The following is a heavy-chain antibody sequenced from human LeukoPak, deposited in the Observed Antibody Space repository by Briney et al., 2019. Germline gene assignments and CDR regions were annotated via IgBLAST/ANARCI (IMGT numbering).Heavy chain of an antibody. V-gene: IGHV3-7*04. CDR3: TRVGYIDEGIDY. D-gene: IGHD5-24*01. Sequence: GGSLRLFCVASGFPFSSYWMTWVRQAPGKGLEWVANIKQDGSKKSYVDSVKGRFTISRDNAKNSLYLQMNSLRAEDTAIYYCTRVGYIDEGIDYWGQGTLVTVSS. J-gene: IGHJ4*02. CDR1: GFPFSSYW. CDR2: IKQDGSKK.